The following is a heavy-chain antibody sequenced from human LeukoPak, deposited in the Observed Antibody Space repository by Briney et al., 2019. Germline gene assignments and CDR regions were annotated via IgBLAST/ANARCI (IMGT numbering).Heavy chain of an antibody. Sequence: ASVKVSCKTSGYTFISYGISWVRQAPGQGLEWMGWISAYNGNTDYAQKLQGRVTITTDTSTSTAYMELRSQRSDATAVYYCARDKRHTYYYDSSDYFRSFDPWGQGTLVTVSS. CDR1: GYTFISYG. CDR3: ARDKRHTYYYDSSDYFRSFDP. CDR2: ISAYNGNT. J-gene: IGHJ5*02. D-gene: IGHD3-22*01. V-gene: IGHV1-18*04.